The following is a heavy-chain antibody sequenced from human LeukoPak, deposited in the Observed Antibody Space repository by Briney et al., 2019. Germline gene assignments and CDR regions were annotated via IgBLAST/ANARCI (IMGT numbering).Heavy chain of an antibody. J-gene: IGHJ4*02. CDR1: GFTFSSYS. CDR3: ARGDGYDFFDY. V-gene: IGHV3-21*01. CDR2: IRSSSSYI. Sequence: GGSLRLSCAASGFTFSSYSMNWVRQAPGKGPVWVASIRSSSSYIQYADSVKGRFTISRDNAKNSLFLQMNSLRAEDTAVYYCARGDGYDFFDYWGQGTLVTVSS. D-gene: IGHD5-24*01.